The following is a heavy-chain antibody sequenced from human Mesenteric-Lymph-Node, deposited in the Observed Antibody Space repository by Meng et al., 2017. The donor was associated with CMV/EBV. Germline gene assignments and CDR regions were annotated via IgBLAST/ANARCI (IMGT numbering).Heavy chain of an antibody. D-gene: IGHD3-22*01. CDR2: IKQDGSEK. CDR1: GFTFSSYW. V-gene: IGHV3-7*01. CDR3: ARDHYYYDSSGCDP. J-gene: IGHJ5*02. Sequence: GESLKISCAASGFTFSSYWMSWVRQAPGKGLEWVANIKQDGSEKYYVDSVKGRFTISRDNAKNSLYLQMNSLRAEDTAVYYCARDHYYYDSSGCDPWGQGTLVTVSS.